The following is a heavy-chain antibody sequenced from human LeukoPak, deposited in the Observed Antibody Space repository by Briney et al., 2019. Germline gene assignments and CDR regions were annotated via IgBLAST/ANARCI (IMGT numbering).Heavy chain of an antibody. CDR2: ISSSSSYI. CDR1: GFTFSSYS. CDR3: ARDWSLDFWSGYYKPPNFDY. V-gene: IGHV3-21*01. Sequence: GGSLRLSCAASGFTFSSYSMNWVRQAPGKGLEWVSSISSSSSYIYYADSVKGRFTISRDNAKNSLYLQMNSLRAEDTAVYYCARDWSLDFWSGYYKPPNFDYWGQGTLVTVYS. J-gene: IGHJ4*02. D-gene: IGHD3-3*01.